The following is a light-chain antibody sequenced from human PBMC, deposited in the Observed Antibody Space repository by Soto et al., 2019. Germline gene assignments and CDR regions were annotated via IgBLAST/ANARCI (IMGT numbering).Light chain of an antibody. V-gene: IGKV3D-15*01. CDR1: QSVSSS. CDR3: EQYSEWSRRT. J-gene: IGKJ1*01. Sequence: VVLTQSPATLSVSPGDGATLSCRASQSVSSSLAWYQHKPGQAPRLLIYGATISATGVTARFSGRGSGTAFTLTISSLQSEDFAVYYCEQYSEWSRRTFGQGTKVDIK. CDR2: GAT.